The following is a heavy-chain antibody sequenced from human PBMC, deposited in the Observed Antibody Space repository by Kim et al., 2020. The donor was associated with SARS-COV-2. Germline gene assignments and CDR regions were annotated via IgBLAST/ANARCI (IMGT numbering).Heavy chain of an antibody. D-gene: IGHD3-22*01. CDR1: GFSFETYA. CDR2: ISSSSNFI. CDR3: ARARSGYYLDN. J-gene: IGHJ4*02. V-gene: IGHV3-21*01. Sequence: WGSLRLSCAASGFSFETYAMAWVRQAPGKGLLWVSSISSSSNFISFADSVKGRFTISRDNSKKSLYLHLNTLRVEDTAVYYCARARSGYYLDNWGQGVLVTVSS.